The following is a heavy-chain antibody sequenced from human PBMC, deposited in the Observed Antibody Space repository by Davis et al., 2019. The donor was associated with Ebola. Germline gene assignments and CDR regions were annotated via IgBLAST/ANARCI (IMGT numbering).Heavy chain of an antibody. D-gene: IGHD3-10*01. CDR3: ARVTMVQGALFDP. CDR1: GFTVSSNY. Sequence: PGGSLRLSCAASGFTVSSNYMNWVRQAPGKGLEWVANIKQDGSEKYYVDSVKGRFTISRDNAKNSLYLQMNSLRAEDTAVYYCARVTMVQGALFDPWGQGTLVTVSS. CDR2: IKQDGSEK. J-gene: IGHJ5*02. V-gene: IGHV3-7*01.